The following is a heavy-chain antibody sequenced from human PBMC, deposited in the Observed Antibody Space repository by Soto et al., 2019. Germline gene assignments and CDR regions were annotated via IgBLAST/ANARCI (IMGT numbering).Heavy chain of an antibody. D-gene: IGHD5-12*01. CDR1: GDSISGSPYF. CDR3: ARRIVATETFDY. J-gene: IGHJ4*02. Sequence: SETLSLTCTVSGDSISGSPYFWGWIRQPPGKRLEWIGSIFYGGYTLYTPSLRSRVTISVDTSKNQFSLTVTSVTAADTAVYYCARRIVATETFDYWGQGTLVTVSS. V-gene: IGHV4-39*01. CDR2: IFYGGYT.